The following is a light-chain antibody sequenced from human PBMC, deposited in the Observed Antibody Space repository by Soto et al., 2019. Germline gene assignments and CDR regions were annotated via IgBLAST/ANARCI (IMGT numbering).Light chain of an antibody. Sequence: QSVLTQPASVSGSPGQSITISRTGTSSDVGGYDHVSWYQQHPGKAPKLMIYEVTKRPAGVPDRFSGSKSGNTASLTVSGLQAEDEADYYCSSDAGNYNYVFGTGTKV. CDR2: EVT. CDR1: SSDVGGYDH. J-gene: IGLJ1*01. CDR3: SSDAGNYNYV. V-gene: IGLV2-8*01.